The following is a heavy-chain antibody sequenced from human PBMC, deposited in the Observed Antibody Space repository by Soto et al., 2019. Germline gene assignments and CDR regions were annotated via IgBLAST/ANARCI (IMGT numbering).Heavy chain of an antibody. D-gene: IGHD3-10*01. CDR2: ISAYNGNT. V-gene: IGHV1-18*01. CDR1: GYTFTSYG. Sequence: ASVKVSCKASGYTFTSYGISWVRQAPGQGLEWMGWISAYNGNTNYAQKLQGRVTMTTDTSTSTAYMELRSLRSDDTAVYYCARVVDGSGLNWLDPWGQGTLVTVSS. J-gene: IGHJ5*02. CDR3: ARVVDGSGLNWLDP.